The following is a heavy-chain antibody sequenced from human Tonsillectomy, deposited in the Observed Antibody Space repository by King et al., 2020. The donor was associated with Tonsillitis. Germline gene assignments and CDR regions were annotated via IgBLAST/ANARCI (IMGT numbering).Heavy chain of an antibody. CDR3: AGVTVGGGYSYGSQGAFDY. CDR2: ISYDGSNK. CDR1: GFTFSSYA. D-gene: IGHD5-18*01. V-gene: IGHV3-30*01. Sequence: VQLVESGGGVVQPGRSLRLSCAASGFTFSSYAMHWVRQAPGKGLEGVAVISYDGSNKYYADSVKGRFTISRDNSKNTLDLQMNSLRAEDTAVYYCAGVTVGGGYSYGSQGAFDYWGQGTLVTVSS. J-gene: IGHJ4*02.